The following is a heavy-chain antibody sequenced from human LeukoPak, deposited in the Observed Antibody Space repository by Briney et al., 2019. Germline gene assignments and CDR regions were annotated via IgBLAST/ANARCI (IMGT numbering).Heavy chain of an antibody. V-gene: IGHV4-4*07. Sequence: ASETLSLTCTVSGGSISSYYWSWIRQPAGKGLEWIGRIYTSGSTYYNPSLKSPVTISVDTSKNQFSLKLSSVTAADTAVYYCARWGTMIVSDWFDPWGQGILVTVSS. CDR3: ARWGTMIVSDWFDP. D-gene: IGHD3-22*01. CDR2: IYTSGST. CDR1: GGSISSYY. J-gene: IGHJ5*02.